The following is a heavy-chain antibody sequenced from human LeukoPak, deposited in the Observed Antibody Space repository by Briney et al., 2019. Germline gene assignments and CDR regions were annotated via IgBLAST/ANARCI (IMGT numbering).Heavy chain of an antibody. CDR3: AREGATYYYGSASPFDY. J-gene: IGHJ4*02. CDR2: IAYDGSNK. D-gene: IGHD3-10*01. V-gene: IGHV3-30*04. CDR1: GFTFSSYA. Sequence: PGGSLRLSCAASGFTFSSYAMHWVRQAPGKGLEWVAVIAYDGSNKYYADSVKGRFTISRDNSKNTLYLQMNSLRAEDTAVYYCAREGATYYYGSASPFDYWGQGTLFTVSS.